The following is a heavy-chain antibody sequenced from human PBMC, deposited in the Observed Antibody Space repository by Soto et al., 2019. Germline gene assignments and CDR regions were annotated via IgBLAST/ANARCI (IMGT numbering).Heavy chain of an antibody. CDR3: ARDGPEPGYSSSWFKTYYYYYYMDV. CDR1: GFTFSSYS. J-gene: IGHJ6*03. V-gene: IGHV3-21*04. CDR2: ISTSSSYR. Sequence: PGGSLRLSCAASGFTFSSYSMNWVRQAPGKGLEWVSSISTSSSYRYYVDSVKGRFTISRDNAKNSLYLQMNSLRAEDTAVYYCARDGPEPGYSSSWFKTYYYYYYMDVWGKGTTVTVSS. D-gene: IGHD6-13*01.